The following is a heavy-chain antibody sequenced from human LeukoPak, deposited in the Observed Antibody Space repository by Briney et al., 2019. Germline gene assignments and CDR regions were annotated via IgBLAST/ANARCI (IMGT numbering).Heavy chain of an antibody. J-gene: IGHJ4*02. CDR3: ASPRITGMGGFFDY. D-gene: IGHD1-20*01. CDR1: GYTFTSYD. CDR2: MNPNSGNT. V-gene: IGHV1-8*01. Sequence: ASVKVSCKASGYTFTSYDINWVRQATGQGLEWVGWMNPNSGNTGYAQKFQGRVTMTKNTSISTAYMDLSGLRAEDTAVYYCASPRITGMGGFFDYWGQGTLVTVSS.